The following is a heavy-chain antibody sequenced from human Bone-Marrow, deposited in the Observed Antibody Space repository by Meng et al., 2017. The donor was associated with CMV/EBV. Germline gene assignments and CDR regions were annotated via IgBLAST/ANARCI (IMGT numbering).Heavy chain of an antibody. D-gene: IGHD6-13*01. Sequence: GESLKISCAASGFTFSGYGMHWVRQAPGKGLEWVAFIRYDGSNKYYADSVKGRFTISRDNSKNTLYLQMNSLRAEDTAVYYCAKGGRPGQTAGTSYFDYWGQGTLVTVSS. CDR3: AKGGRPGQTAGTSYFDY. J-gene: IGHJ4*02. V-gene: IGHV3-30*02. CDR2: IRYDGSNK. CDR1: GFTFSGYG.